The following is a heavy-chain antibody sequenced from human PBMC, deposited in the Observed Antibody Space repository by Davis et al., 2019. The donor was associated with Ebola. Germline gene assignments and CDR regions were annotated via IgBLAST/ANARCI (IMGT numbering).Heavy chain of an antibody. D-gene: IGHD6-6*01. CDR3: ARGSSKAYYYYGMDV. CDR2: TNAGNGNT. Sequence: AASVKVSCKASAYTFTSYAMHWVRQAPGQRLEWMGWTNAGNGNTKYSQKFQGRVTITRDTSASTAYMELSSLRSEDTAVYYCARGSSKAYYYYGMDVWGQGTTVTVSS. CDR1: AYTFTSYA. V-gene: IGHV1-3*01. J-gene: IGHJ6*02.